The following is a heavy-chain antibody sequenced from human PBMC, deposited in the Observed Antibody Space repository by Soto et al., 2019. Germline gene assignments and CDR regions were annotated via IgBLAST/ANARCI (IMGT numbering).Heavy chain of an antibody. CDR3: SRGGLTSSWYRRF. J-gene: IGHJ4*02. V-gene: IGHV3-7*04. D-gene: IGHD6-13*01. Sequence: EVRLVESGGGLVQPGGSLRLSCAASGFTFSNDWMTWFRQDPGKGLEWVANIKQDGSETDYVDSVRGPFTLSREHAKNSLYLQMNRLRDPVTAVYYCSRGGLTSSWYRRFWGQGTLVTVSS. CDR2: IKQDGSET. CDR1: GFTFSNDW.